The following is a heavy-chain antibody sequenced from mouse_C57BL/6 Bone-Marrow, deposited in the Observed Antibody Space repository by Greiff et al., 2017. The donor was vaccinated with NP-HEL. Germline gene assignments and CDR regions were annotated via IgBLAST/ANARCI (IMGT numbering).Heavy chain of an antibody. J-gene: IGHJ4*01. CDR1: GYTFTSYW. CDR3: ARIPFYAMDY. CDR2: IYPGSGST. D-gene: IGHD5-1-1*01. Sequence: QVQLQQPGAELVKPGASVKMSCKASGYTFTSYWITWVKQRPGQGLEWIGDIYPGSGSTNYNAQFKSKATLTVDTSSSTAYMQLSSLTSEDSAVSYYARIPFYAMDYWGRGTSVTVSS. V-gene: IGHV1-55*01.